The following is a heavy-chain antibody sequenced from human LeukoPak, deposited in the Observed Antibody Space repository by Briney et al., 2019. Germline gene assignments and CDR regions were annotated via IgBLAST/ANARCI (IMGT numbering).Heavy chain of an antibody. V-gene: IGHV3-30*18. Sequence: GGSLRLSCAASGFTFSSYGMHWVRQAPGKGLEWVAVISYDGSNKYYADSVKGRFTISRDNSKNTLYLQMNSLRAEDTAVYYCAKDSDYYDSSGYCAPHCDYWGQGTLVTVSS. CDR2: ISYDGSNK. CDR3: AKDSDYYDSSGYCAPHCDY. D-gene: IGHD3-22*01. J-gene: IGHJ4*02. CDR1: GFTFSSYG.